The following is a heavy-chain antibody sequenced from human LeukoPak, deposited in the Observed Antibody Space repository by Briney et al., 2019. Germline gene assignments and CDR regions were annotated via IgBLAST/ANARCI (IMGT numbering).Heavy chain of an antibody. V-gene: IGHV4-4*02. CDR1: GASISSNNW. CDR2: IYHDGYT. CDR3: ARDRGGYTYSHDY. D-gene: IGHD5-18*01. Sequence: SETLSLTCAVSGASISSNNWWIWVRQSPEKGLEWIGEIYHDGYTNYNPPLKSRVTMSMDKSKNQLSLKLNFVTAADTAVYYCARDRGGYTYSHDYWGQGTLVTVSS. J-gene: IGHJ4*02.